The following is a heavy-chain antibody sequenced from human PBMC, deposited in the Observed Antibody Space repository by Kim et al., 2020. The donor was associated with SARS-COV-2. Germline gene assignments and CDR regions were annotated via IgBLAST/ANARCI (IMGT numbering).Heavy chain of an antibody. CDR1: GFAFSGFG. CDR3: AIDFNWGSGY. D-gene: IGHD7-27*01. CDR2: ISVDAPTK. V-gene: IGHV3-30*03. Sequence: GGSLRLSCAASGFAFSGFGMFWVRQAPGRGLEWVGFISVDAPTKYYPDSVKGRFTISRDDSMNTLYLQMDRLRPEDTAVYYCAIDFNWGSGYWGQGTLVSVSS. J-gene: IGHJ4*02.